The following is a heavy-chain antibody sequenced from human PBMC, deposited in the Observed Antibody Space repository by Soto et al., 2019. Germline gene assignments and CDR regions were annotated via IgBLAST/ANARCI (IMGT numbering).Heavy chain of an antibody. D-gene: IGHD3-22*01. CDR1: GDSISSYY. J-gene: IGHJ4*02. CDR3: ARAAFGPYDSSGYYDY. Sequence: SVTLSRTCSVSGDSISSYYWTWIRQPPGKGRVRFGSIYYTGYSSYSHSLKSRVFMSVDTSKEQFSLSLTSVTAADTALYYCARAAFGPYDSSGYYDYWGQGTLVTVSS. V-gene: IGHV4-59*01. CDR2: IYYTGYS.